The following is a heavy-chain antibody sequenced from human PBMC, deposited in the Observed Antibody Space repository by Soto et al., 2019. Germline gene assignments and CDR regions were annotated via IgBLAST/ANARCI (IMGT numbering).Heavy chain of an antibody. Sequence: ETLSLTCTVSGGPIRSSSHYWGWIRQSPGTGLEWIGSIDESGDSYYNPSLKSRVTIFVDTSKNQFSLKLISVTGADSAIYYCAREGGYVDYWGQGTLVTVSS. D-gene: IGHD1-1*01. CDR1: GGPIRSSSHY. CDR3: AREGGYVDY. J-gene: IGHJ4*02. CDR2: IDESGDS. V-gene: IGHV4-39*02.